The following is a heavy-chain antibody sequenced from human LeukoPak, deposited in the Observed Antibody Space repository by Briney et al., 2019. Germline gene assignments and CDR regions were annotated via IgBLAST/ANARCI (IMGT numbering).Heavy chain of an antibody. CDR2: IYTSGST. CDR3: ATEGSSPMASGWFDP. J-gene: IGHJ5*02. CDR1: GGSISSYY. V-gene: IGHV4-4*07. D-gene: IGHD3-10*01. Sequence: SETLSLTCTISGGSISSYYWSWIRQPAGKGLEWIGRIYTSGSTNYTPSLRSRGSMSVDTSKNQISLKLSSVTAADTAVYYCATEGSSPMASGWFDPWGQGTLVTVSS.